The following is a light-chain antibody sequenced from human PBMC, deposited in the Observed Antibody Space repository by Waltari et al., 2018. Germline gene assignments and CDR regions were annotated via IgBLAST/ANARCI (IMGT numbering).Light chain of an antibody. Sequence: EIVLTPSPGTLSLSPGERATLSCRASQSVRSNYLAWYQQKPGQAPRLLIYGASSRATGIPDRFSGSGSGTDFTLTISRLEPEDFAVFYCQQYGTSPYTFGQGTKLDIK. V-gene: IGKV3-20*01. CDR1: QSVRSNY. CDR3: QQYGTSPYT. J-gene: IGKJ2*01. CDR2: GAS.